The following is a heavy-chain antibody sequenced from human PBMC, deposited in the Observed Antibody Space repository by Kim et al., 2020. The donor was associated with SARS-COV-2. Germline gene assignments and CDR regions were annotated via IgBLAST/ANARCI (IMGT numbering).Heavy chain of an antibody. Sequence: ASVKVSCKASGYTFTSYDINWVRQATGQGLEWMGWMNPNSGNTGYAQKFQGRVTMTRNTSISTAYMELSSLRSEDTAVYYCARSRLRFLEWLLVGYYYGMDVWGQGTPVTVSS. CDR1: GYTFTSYD. J-gene: IGHJ6*02. V-gene: IGHV1-8*01. CDR3: ARSRLRFLEWLLVGYYYGMDV. CDR2: MNPNSGNT. D-gene: IGHD3-3*01.